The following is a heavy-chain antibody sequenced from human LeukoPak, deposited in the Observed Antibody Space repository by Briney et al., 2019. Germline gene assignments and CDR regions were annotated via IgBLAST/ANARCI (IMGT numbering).Heavy chain of an antibody. D-gene: IGHD3-10*01. CDR1: GFTFSSYE. CDR3: YGSGNYYLVSGTENTTDAFDI. CDR2: IRSKAHSYAT. Sequence: GGSLRLSCAASGFTFSSYEMNWVRQASGKGLEWVGRIRSKAHSYATTYGASVKGRFTISRDDSKNTAYLQMNSLKTEDTALYYCYGSGNYYLVSGTENTTDAFDIWGQGTMVTVSS. J-gene: IGHJ3*02. V-gene: IGHV3-73*01.